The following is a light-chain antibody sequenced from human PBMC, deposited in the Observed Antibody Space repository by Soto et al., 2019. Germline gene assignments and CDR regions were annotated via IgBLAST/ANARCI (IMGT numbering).Light chain of an antibody. CDR3: QQSYDTPWT. CDR1: QNINSW. V-gene: IGKV1-39*01. Sequence: DIQMTQSPSTLSAYAGDRVTITCRASQNINSWLAWYHQIPGKAPKILIYGASTLQTGVPSRFSGSGSGTDFTLTINSLQPEDFATYYCQQSYDTPWTFGQGTKVDI. CDR2: GAS. J-gene: IGKJ1*01.